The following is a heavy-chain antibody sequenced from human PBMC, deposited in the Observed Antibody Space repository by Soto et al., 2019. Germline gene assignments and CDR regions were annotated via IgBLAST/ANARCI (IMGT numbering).Heavy chain of an antibody. V-gene: IGHV3-48*01. CDR2: ISSSSSTI. Sequence: EVQLVESGGGLVQPGGSLRLSCAASAFTFSSYNMNWVRQAPGKGLEWVSYISSSSSTIYYADCVKGRFTIPRDNAKNSLYTQMSSLRAEDTAVYYCARSEQWLVSAFDIWGQGTMVTVSS. J-gene: IGHJ3*02. CDR3: ARSEQWLVSAFDI. CDR1: AFTFSSYN. D-gene: IGHD6-19*01.